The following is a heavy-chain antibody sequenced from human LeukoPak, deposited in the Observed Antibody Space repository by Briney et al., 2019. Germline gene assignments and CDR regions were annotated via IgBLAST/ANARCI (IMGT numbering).Heavy chain of an antibody. V-gene: IGHV3-48*01. CDR1: GFTFSRYS. Sequence: GGSLRLSCAASGFTFSRYSMNWVRRAPGKGLEWVSYISSSSSTIYYADSVKGRFTISRDNAKNSLYLQMNSLRAEDTAVYYCARDLEWLLSYFDYWGQGTLVTVSS. J-gene: IGHJ4*02. CDR3: ARDLEWLLSYFDY. D-gene: IGHD3-3*01. CDR2: ISSSSSTI.